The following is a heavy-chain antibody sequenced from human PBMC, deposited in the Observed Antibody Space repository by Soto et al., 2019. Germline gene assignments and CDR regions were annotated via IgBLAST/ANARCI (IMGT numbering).Heavy chain of an antibody. D-gene: IGHD2-15*01. CDR3: ARDRIGRFYAIDV. V-gene: IGHV3-9*01. J-gene: IGHJ6*02. CDR1: GFKFDDYA. CDR2: VNWSGEMI. Sequence: EVQLVESGGAMVHPGGSLRLSCVASGFKFDDYAIHWVRQVAGKGLEWVSAVNWSGEMITYADSVKGRSTISRDNAKNYVSLQINSLRPAEAALYYCARDRIGRFYAIDVWGQGTPVTVSS.